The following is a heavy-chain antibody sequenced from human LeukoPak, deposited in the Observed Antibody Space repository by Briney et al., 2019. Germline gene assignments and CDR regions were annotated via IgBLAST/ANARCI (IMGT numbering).Heavy chain of an antibody. CDR2: IYYSGST. CDR3: AEHWRYYYDSSGYYYFDY. J-gene: IGHJ4*02. CDR1: GGSISSYY. Sequence: SETLSLTCTVSGGSISSYYWSWIRQPPGKGLEWIGYIYYSGSTNYNPSLKSRVTISVDTSKNQFSLKLSSVTAADTAVYYCAEHWRYYYDSSGYYYFDYWGQGTLVTVSS. D-gene: IGHD3-22*01. V-gene: IGHV4-59*08.